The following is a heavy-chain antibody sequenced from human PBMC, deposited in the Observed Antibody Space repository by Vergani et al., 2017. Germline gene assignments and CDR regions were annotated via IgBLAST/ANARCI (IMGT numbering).Heavy chain of an antibody. D-gene: IGHD5-18*01. CDR2: ISGSGGST. V-gene: IGHV3-23*04. J-gene: IGHJ5*02. CDR1: GFTFSSYG. Sequence: EVQLVESGGGLVQPGGSLRLSCAASGFTFSSYGMHWVRQAPGKGLEWVSAISGSGGSTYYADSVKGRFTISRDNSKNTLYLQMNSLRAEDTAVYYCAKWGGYSSSFDPWGQGTLVTVSS. CDR3: AKWGGYSSSFDP.